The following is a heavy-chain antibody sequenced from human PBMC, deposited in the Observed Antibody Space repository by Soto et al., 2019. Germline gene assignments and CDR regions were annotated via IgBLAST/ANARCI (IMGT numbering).Heavy chain of an antibody. J-gene: IGHJ4*01. Sequence: QVQLAQSGAEVRKPGASVKISCEASGYTFTDYAIHWVRQAPGQRFEWMGWINAGNGDTKFSRRVQGRVSNTRDISASTVYMERSSLKSEDTAVYYCTRDLTEQRTSYRFDCWGHGTLVSVSP. CDR3: TRDLTEQRTSYRFDC. D-gene: IGHD2-2*01. V-gene: IGHV1-3*01. CDR1: GYTFTDYA. CDR2: INAGNGDT.